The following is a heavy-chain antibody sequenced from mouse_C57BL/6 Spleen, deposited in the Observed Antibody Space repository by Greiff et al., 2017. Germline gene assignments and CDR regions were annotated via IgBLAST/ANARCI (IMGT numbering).Heavy chain of an antibody. V-gene: IGHV1-54*01. CDR2: INPGSGGT. J-gene: IGHJ3*01. CDR1: GYAFTNYL. Sequence: VKLQQSGAELVRPGTSVKVSCKASGYAFTNYLIEWVKQRPGQGLEWIGVINPGSGGTNYNEKFKGKATLTADKSSSTAYMQLSSLTSEDSAVYFCARTGSNYFWGQGTLVTVSA. CDR3: ARTGSNYF. D-gene: IGHD2-5*01.